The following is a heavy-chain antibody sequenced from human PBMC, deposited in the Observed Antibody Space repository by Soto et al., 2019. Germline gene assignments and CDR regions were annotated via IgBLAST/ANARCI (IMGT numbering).Heavy chain of an antibody. D-gene: IGHD3-10*01. Sequence: EVQLSGSGGGLVQPGGSLRLSCAASGFTFSSYAMSWVRQAPGKGLEWVSAISGSSISTYYADSVKGWFTISRDNSKNTLYLQMNSLRAEDTAVYYCAKDPSSGFAMENYFDYWGQGTLVTVSS. J-gene: IGHJ4*02. CDR2: ISGSSIST. V-gene: IGHV3-23*01. CDR1: GFTFSSYA. CDR3: AKDPSSGFAMENYFDY.